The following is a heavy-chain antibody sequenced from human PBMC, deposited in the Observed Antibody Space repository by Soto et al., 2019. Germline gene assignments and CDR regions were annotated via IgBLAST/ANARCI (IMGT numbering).Heavy chain of an antibody. CDR1: GDSVSRRGFY. CDR2: IYYSGST. J-gene: IGHJ4*02. D-gene: IGHD3-22*01. CDR3: ARAYSSWYWDY. Sequence: QVQLQESGPGLVKPSQTLSLTCTVSGDSVSRRGFYWTWIRQHPEEGLEWIGYIYYSGSTYYNPSLKSRVTISSDRSKNQFSLKLDSVTAADTAVYYCARAYSSWYWDYWGQGTLVTVSS. V-gene: IGHV4-31*03.